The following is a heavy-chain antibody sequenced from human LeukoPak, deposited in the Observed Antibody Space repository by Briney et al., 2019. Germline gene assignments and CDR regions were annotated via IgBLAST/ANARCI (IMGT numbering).Heavy chain of an antibody. Sequence: GGSLRLSCVVSGFTYSNYWMHWVRQVPGKGPVWVSRINPDGTIIVYADFVRGRFTISRDNAKNLLYLQMNGLRADDTALYYCAKDLSWNTADRWGQGTLVTVSS. CDR1: GFTYSNYW. CDR2: INPDGTII. J-gene: IGHJ5*02. D-gene: IGHD1/OR15-1a*01. V-gene: IGHV3-74*01. CDR3: AKDLSWNTADR.